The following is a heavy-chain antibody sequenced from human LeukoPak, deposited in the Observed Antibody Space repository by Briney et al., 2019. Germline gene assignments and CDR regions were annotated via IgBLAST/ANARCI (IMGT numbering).Heavy chain of an antibody. Sequence: PGGSLRLSCAASGFTFSSYAMSWVRQAPGKGLEWVSAISNSGGSTYYADSVKGRFTISRDNSKNTLYLQMNSLRAEDTAVYYCAKDRYYDSSGYYPYYFDYWGQGTLVTVSS. V-gene: IGHV3-23*01. J-gene: IGHJ4*02. CDR1: GFTFSSYA. CDR2: ISNSGGST. CDR3: AKDRYYDSSGYYPYYFDY. D-gene: IGHD3-22*01.